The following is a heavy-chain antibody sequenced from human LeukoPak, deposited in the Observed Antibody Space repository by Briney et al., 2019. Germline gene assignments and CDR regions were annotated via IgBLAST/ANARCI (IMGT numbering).Heavy chain of an antibody. V-gene: IGHV3-30*04. D-gene: IGHD3-22*01. Sequence: GGSLRLSCAASGFTFSSDFMHWVRQAPGQGLEWVAVISHDGSIKAYADSVKGRFTISREDSTNMLYLQMNSLRAEDTAVYYCAVLTYYYDSSFDYWGQGTLVTVSS. CDR3: AVLTYYYDSSFDY. CDR2: ISHDGSIK. CDR1: GFTFSSDF. J-gene: IGHJ4*02.